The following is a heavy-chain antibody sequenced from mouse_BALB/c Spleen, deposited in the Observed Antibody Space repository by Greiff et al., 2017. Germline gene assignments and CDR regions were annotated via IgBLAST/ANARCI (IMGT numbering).Heavy chain of an antibody. Sequence: EVQGVESGGGLVQPGGSLKLSCAASGFTFSSYTMSWVRQTPEKRLEWVAYISNGGGSTYYPDTVKGRFTISRDNAKNTLYLQMSSLKSEDTAMYYCARHENGTSMDYWGQGTSVTVSS. CDR2: ISNGGGST. CDR3: ARHENGTSMDY. V-gene: IGHV5-12-2*01. D-gene: IGHD2-1*01. CDR1: GFTFSSYT. J-gene: IGHJ4*01.